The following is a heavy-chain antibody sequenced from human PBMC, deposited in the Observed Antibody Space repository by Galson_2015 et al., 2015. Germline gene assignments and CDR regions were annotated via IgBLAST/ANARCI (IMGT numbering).Heavy chain of an antibody. V-gene: IGHV3-21*01. D-gene: IGHD3-16*01. J-gene: IGHJ4*02. CDR3: ARDSLNLGIMAQGYFDY. CDR1: GFTFSSYS. CDR2: ISSSSSYI. Sequence: SLRLSCAASGFTFSSYSMNWVRQAPGKGLEWVSSISSSSSYIYYADSVKGRFTISRDNAKNSLYLQMNSLRAEDTAVYYCARDSLNLGIMAQGYFDYWGQGTLVTVSS.